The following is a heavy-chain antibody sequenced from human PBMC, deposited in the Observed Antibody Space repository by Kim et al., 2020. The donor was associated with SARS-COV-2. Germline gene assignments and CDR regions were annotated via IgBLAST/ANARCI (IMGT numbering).Heavy chain of an antibody. J-gene: IGHJ4*02. CDR1: GGSFSGYY. CDR2: INHSGST. Sequence: SETLSLTCAVYGGSFSGYYWSWIRQPPGKGLEWIGEINHSGSTKYNPSLKSRVTISVDTSKNQFSLKLSSVTAADTAVYYCARGPLTYDFWSGYPLPFDYWGQGTLVTVSS. CDR3: ARGPLTYDFWSGYPLPFDY. D-gene: IGHD3-3*01. V-gene: IGHV4-34*01.